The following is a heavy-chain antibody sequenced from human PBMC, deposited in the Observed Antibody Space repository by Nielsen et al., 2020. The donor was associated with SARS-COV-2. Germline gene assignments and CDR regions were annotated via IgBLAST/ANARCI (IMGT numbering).Heavy chain of an antibody. V-gene: IGHV3-21*01. J-gene: IGHJ5*02. Sequence: GGSLRLSCAASGFTFSSYSMNWVRQAPGKGLEWVSSISSSSSYIYYADSVKGRFTIPRDNAKNSLYLQMNSLRAEDTAVYYCARATGSNLNWFDPWGQGTLVTVSS. CDR2: ISSSSSYI. CDR3: ARATGSNLNWFDP. CDR1: GFTFSSYS. D-gene: IGHD3-10*01.